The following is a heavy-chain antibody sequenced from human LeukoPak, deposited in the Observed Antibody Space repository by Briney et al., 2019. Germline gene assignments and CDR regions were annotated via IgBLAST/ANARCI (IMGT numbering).Heavy chain of an antibody. CDR3: ALSVYCSGGSCYFFDY. CDR2: IIPIFGTA. CDR1: GGTFSSCA. V-gene: IGHV1-69*13. Sequence: GASVKVSCKASGGTFSSCAISWVRQAPGQGLEWMGGIIPIFGTANYAQKFQGRVTITADESTSTAYMELSSLRSEDTAVYYCALSVYCSGGSCYFFDYWGQGTLVTVSS. J-gene: IGHJ4*02. D-gene: IGHD2-15*01.